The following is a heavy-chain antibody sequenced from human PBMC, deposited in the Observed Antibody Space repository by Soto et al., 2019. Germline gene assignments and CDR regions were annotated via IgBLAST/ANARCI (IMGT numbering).Heavy chain of an antibody. CDR3: AKENLMYSRSPDFDY. Sequence: QVQLVESGGGVVQPGRSLRLSCAASGFTFSNYGMHWVRQAPGKGLERVAVISHDGSYKYCADSVKGRFTISRDNSKNPLYLQMNSLRAEDTAVYYCAKENLMYSRSPDFDYWGQGTLVTVSS. J-gene: IGHJ4*02. D-gene: IGHD6-13*01. V-gene: IGHV3-30*18. CDR1: GFTFSNYG. CDR2: ISHDGSYK.